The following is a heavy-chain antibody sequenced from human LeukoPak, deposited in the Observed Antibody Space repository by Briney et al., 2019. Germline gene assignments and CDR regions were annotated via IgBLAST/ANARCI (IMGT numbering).Heavy chain of an antibody. V-gene: IGHV3-23*01. Sequence: GGSLRLSCVASGFTFTNYAMSWVRQAPGKGLEWVSAITGSDGSSYYADSVKGRFTISRDNSKNTLFLQVNSLRAEDTAVYYCAKWGDYDILTGYYVPDYWGQGTLVTVSS. CDR3: AKWGDYDILTGYYVPDY. J-gene: IGHJ4*02. D-gene: IGHD3-9*01. CDR2: ITGSDGSS. CDR1: GFTFTNYA.